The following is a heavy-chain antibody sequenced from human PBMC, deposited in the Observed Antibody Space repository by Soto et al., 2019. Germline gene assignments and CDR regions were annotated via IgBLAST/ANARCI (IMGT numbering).Heavy chain of an antibody. D-gene: IGHD2-21*02. CDR3: TRRGDCTSALCYLFGSSWYFDL. V-gene: IGHV3-21*02. CDR1: GFTFGTFS. CDR2: ITTTGDAT. Sequence: ELAESGGGRVRPGGSLRLSCEASGFTFGTFSMIWVRQAPGKGLEWVSSITTTGDATYADSVKGRFTVSRDNARKSLFLTMANLTAEDTALYYCTRRGDCTSALCYLFGSSWYFDLWGRGTLVTVSS. J-gene: IGHJ2*01.